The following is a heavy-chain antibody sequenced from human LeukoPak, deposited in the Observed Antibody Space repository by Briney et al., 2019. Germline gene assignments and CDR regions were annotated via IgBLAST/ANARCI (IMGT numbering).Heavy chain of an antibody. CDR3: ARVDCSFTRCYLQGPHY. J-gene: IGHJ4*02. Sequence: GGSLRLSCSASGFSFSSYAMSWVRQAPGKGLQWVSAISGGGLNTYYADSVKGRFTISRDNSRDTLYLQMNSLRAEDTALYYCARVDCSFTRCYLQGPHYWGQGTLVTVSS. V-gene: IGHV3-23*01. D-gene: IGHD2-2*01. CDR2: ISGGGLNT. CDR1: GFSFSSYA.